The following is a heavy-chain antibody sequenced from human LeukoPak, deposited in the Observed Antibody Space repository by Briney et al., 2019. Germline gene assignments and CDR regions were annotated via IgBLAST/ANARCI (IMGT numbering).Heavy chain of an antibody. CDR3: AKRWLSSYYFDG. J-gene: IGHJ4*02. D-gene: IGHD5-24*01. CDR1: GFTFSNYV. CDR2: IRDSGGNT. V-gene: IGHV3-23*01. Sequence: GGSLRLSCAASGFTFSNYVLIWVAPAPGKGLGGVFAIRDSGGNTYYADSVKGRFTISRDNSKNTLYLQMNSLRAEDTAIYYCAKRWLSSYYFDGWGQGTLVTVSS.